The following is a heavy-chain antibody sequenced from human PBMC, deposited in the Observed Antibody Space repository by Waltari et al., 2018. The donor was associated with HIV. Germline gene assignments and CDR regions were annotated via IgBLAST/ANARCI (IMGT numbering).Heavy chain of an antibody. V-gene: IGHV4-39*01. D-gene: IGHD3-10*01. CDR1: GDSISSSTHY. CDR2: IYYTGLT. Sequence: QLQLQESGPGLIKPSETLSLACTVSGDSISSSTHYWGWIRQPPGKGLEWIGSIYYTGLTYYNPSLKSRVTISIDTSKNQFSLKLSSVTAADTAVYYCARRPFQREILSYYFDYWGQGTLVTVSS. J-gene: IGHJ4*02. CDR3: ARRPFQREILSYYFDY.